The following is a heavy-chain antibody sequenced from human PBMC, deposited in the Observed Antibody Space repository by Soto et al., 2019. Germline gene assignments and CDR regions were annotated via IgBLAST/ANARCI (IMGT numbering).Heavy chain of an antibody. CDR1: GCTFDDYA. Sequence: PGGSLRLSCAASGCTFDDYAMHWVRQAPGKGLEWVSGISWNSGSIGYADSVKGRFTISRDNAKNSLYLQMNSLRAEDTALYYCAKDRGSGRTYYDFWSGYFGSWFDPWGQGTLVTVSS. V-gene: IGHV3-9*01. CDR2: ISWNSGSI. CDR3: AKDRGSGRTYYDFWSGYFGSWFDP. D-gene: IGHD3-3*01. J-gene: IGHJ5*02.